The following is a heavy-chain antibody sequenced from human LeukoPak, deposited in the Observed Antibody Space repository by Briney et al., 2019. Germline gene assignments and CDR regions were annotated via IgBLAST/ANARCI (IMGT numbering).Heavy chain of an antibody. Sequence: GGSLRLSCAASGFTSSTYWMHWVRQAPGKGLEWVSGINWNGRSIGYADSVKGRFTISRDSAKNSLYLQMNSLRAEDTALYHCARRSDGSGTYFDTFDSWGQGTLVTVSS. CDR1: GFTSSTYW. V-gene: IGHV3-20*01. D-gene: IGHD3-10*01. CDR2: INWNGRSI. CDR3: ARRSDGSGTYFDTFDS. J-gene: IGHJ4*02.